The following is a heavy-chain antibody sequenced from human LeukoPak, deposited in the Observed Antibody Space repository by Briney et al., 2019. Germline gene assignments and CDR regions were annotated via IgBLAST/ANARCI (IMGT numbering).Heavy chain of an antibody. CDR2: INPNGGGT. V-gene: IGHV1-2*02. Sequence: ASVKVSCKASGYTFTGYYMHWVRQAPGQGLEWMGWINPNGGGTNYAQKFQGRVTMTRDTSISTAYMELSRLRSDDTAVYYCARAGYSGYEHSYYYYYMDVWGKGTTVTVSS. CDR1: GYTFTGYY. CDR3: ARAGYSGYEHSYYYYYMDV. D-gene: IGHD5-12*01. J-gene: IGHJ6*03.